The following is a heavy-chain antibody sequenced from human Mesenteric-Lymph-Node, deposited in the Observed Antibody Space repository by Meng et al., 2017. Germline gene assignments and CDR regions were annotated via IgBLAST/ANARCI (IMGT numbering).Heavy chain of an antibody. Sequence: VPLLESGGGLVKPGGSLRVSFAAYGFTFTDVYMTWIRQAPGRGLEWLSYISPSGTDISYADSVKGRFIISRDNAKNSVYLQMNSLRAEDTAVYYCARTARVPSSWGQGALVTVSS. D-gene: IGHD2-2*01. CDR1: GFTFTDVY. V-gene: IGHV3-11*01. CDR2: ISPSGTDI. J-gene: IGHJ5*02. CDR3: ARTARVPSS.